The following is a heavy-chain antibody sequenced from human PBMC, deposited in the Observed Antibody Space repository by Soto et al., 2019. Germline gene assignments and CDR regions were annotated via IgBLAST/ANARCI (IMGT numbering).Heavy chain of an antibody. CDR2: IVVGSGNT. J-gene: IGHJ4*02. Sequence: SVKVSCKASGFTFTSSAVQWVRQARGQRLEWIGWIVVGSGNTNYAQKFQERVTITRDMSTSTAYMELRSLRSEDTAVYYCAADRFWNYAFDYWSQGTLVTVSS. CDR1: GFTFTSSA. CDR3: AADRFWNYAFDY. V-gene: IGHV1-58*01. D-gene: IGHD1-7*01.